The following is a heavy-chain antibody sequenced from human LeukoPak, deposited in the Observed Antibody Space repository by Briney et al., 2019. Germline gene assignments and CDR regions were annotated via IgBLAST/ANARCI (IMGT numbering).Heavy chain of an antibody. V-gene: IGHV4-39*07. CDR1: GGSISSISSY. CDR2: IHYSGST. Sequence: SETLSLTCTVSGGSISSISSYWSYIRQPPGKGLEWIGSIHYSGSTYYNPSLKSRVTISVETSKNQFSLKLTSVTAADTAVYYCARREYHHDSSGTDAFDIWGQGTVVTVSS. CDR3: ARREYHHDSSGTDAFDI. D-gene: IGHD3-22*01. J-gene: IGHJ3*02.